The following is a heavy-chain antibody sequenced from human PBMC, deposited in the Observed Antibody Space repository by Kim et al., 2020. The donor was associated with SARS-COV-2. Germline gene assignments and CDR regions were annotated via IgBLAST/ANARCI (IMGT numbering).Heavy chain of an antibody. D-gene: IGHD2-15*01. CDR3: ARVVVAASPLQRFDP. Sequence: SETLSLTCTVSGGSISSYYWSWIRQPPGKGLEWIGYIYYSGSTNYNPSLKSRVTISVDTSKNQFSLKLSSVTAADTAVYYCARVVVAASPLQRFDPWGQGTLVTVSS. V-gene: IGHV4-59*13. CDR2: IYYSGST. CDR1: GGSISSYY. J-gene: IGHJ5*02.